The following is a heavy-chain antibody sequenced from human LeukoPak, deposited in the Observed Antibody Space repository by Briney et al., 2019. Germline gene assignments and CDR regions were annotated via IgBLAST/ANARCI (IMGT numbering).Heavy chain of an antibody. CDR3: ARHVSYSSSWYAGHNWFDP. Sequence: GESLKISCKGSGYSFTSYWISWVRQMPGKGLEWMGRIDPSDSYTNYSPSLQGHVTISADKSISTAYLQWSSLKASDTAMYYCARHVSYSSSWYAGHNWFDPWGQGTLVTVSS. V-gene: IGHV5-10-1*01. J-gene: IGHJ5*02. D-gene: IGHD6-13*01. CDR1: GYSFTSYW. CDR2: IDPSDSYT.